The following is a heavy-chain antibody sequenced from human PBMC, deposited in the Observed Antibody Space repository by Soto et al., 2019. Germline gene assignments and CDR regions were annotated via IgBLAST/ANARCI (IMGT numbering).Heavy chain of an antibody. D-gene: IGHD3-3*01. J-gene: IGHJ3*02. CDR3: AREARYLDWLFEKGYAFDI. CDR2: ISYDGSNK. Sequence: GGSLRLSCAASGFTFSSYGMHWVRQAPGKGLEWVAVISYDGSNKYYADSVKGRFTISRDNSKNTLYLQMNSLRAEDTAVYYCAREARYLDWLFEKGYAFDIWGKXTMGTVS. CDR1: GFTFSSYG. V-gene: IGHV3-30*03.